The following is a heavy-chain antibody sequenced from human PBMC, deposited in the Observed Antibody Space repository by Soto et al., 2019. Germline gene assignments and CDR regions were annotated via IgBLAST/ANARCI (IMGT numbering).Heavy chain of an antibody. CDR3: ARGGVGSGYYYVGLGAGAFDI. CDR2: IKQDGSEK. D-gene: IGHD3-22*01. J-gene: IGHJ3*02. CDR1: GFTFSSYGMTFSSYW. V-gene: IGHV3-7*01. Sequence: EVQLLESGGGSVQPGGSLRLSCAASGFTFSSYGMTFSSYWMSWVRQAPGKGLEWVANIKQDGSEKYYVDSVKGRFTISRDNAKNSLYLQMNSLRAEDTAVYYCARGGVGSGYYYVGLGAGAFDIWGQGTMVTVSS.